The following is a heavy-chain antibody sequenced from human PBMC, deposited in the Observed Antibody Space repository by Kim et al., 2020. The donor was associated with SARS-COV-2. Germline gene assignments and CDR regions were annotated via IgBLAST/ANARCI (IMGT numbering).Heavy chain of an antibody. Sequence: TSYAQKCQGRVTMTRDTATSTVYMELSSLRSEDTAVYYCARGGRGGAGRYWGQGTLVTVSS. CDR3: ARGGRGGAGRY. CDR2: T. V-gene: IGHV1-46*01. D-gene: IGHD3-10*01. J-gene: IGHJ4*02.